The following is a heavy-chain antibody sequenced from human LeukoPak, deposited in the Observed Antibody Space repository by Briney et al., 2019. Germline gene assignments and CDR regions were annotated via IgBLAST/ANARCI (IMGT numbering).Heavy chain of an antibody. V-gene: IGHV3-23*01. CDR3: AKTPQQWLVPFDY. CDR1: GFTFSSDA. Sequence: PGGSLRLSCAASGFTFSSDAMSWVRQAPGKGLEWVSAISGSGGSTYYADSVKGRVTISRDNSKNTLYLQMNSLRAEDTAVYYCAKTPQQWLVPFDYWGQGTLVTVSS. J-gene: IGHJ4*02. CDR2: ISGSGGST. D-gene: IGHD6-19*01.